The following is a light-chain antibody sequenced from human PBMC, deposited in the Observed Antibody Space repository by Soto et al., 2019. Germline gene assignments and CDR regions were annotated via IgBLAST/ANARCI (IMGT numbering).Light chain of an antibody. CDR1: QSVSSSY. CDR2: GAS. CDR3: QQYDDSPLT. V-gene: IGKV3-20*01. Sequence: EIVLTQSPATLSLSPGERATLSCRASQSVSSSYLAWYQQKPGQAPRLLIYGASNRATGIPDRFSGSGSATDFTLTISRLEPEDFAVYYCQQYDDSPLTFGGGTKVDIK. J-gene: IGKJ4*01.